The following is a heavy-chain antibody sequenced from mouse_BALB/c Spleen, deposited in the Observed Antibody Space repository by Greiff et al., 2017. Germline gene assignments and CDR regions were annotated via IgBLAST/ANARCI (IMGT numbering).Heavy chain of an antibody. J-gene: IGHJ2*01. CDR3: ARVGNYPDY. V-gene: IGHV5-6-5*01. Sequence: EVQVVESGGGLVKPGGSLKLSCAASGFTFSSYAMSWVRQTPEKRLEWVASISSGGSTYYPDSVKGRFTISRDNARNILYLQMSSLRSEDTAMYYCARVGNYPDYWGQGTTLTVSS. CDR1: GFTFSSYA. CDR2: ISSGGST. D-gene: IGHD1-1*02.